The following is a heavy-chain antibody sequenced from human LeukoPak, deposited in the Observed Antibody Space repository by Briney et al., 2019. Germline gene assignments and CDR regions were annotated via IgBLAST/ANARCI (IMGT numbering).Heavy chain of an antibody. D-gene: IGHD3-10*01. Sequence: SETLSLTCTVSGGSISSSSYYWGWIRQPPGKGLEWIGSIYYSGSTYYNPSLKSRVTISVDTSKNQFSLKLSSVTAADTAVYYCARELSRLHYSYNTDVWGKGTTVTVS. J-gene: IGHJ6*03. V-gene: IGHV4-39*07. CDR2: IYYSGST. CDR3: ARELSRLHYSYNTDV. CDR1: GGSISSSSYY.